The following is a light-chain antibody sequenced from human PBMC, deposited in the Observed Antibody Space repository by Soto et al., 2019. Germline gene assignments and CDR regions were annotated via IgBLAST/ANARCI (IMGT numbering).Light chain of an antibody. Sequence: DIVMTQSPATLSVSPGERGTLSCRASQSVSRKLAWYQQKPGQAPRLLISGASTRATGIPARFSGSASGTEFTPTISSLQSEDFAAYCCQPYYKLPWTVGQVTKVDTK. CDR2: GAS. J-gene: IGKJ1*01. V-gene: IGKV3-15*01. CDR3: QPYYKLPWT. CDR1: QSVSRK.